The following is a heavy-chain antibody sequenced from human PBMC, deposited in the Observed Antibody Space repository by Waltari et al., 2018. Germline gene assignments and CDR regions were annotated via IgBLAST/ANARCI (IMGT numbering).Heavy chain of an antibody. J-gene: IGHJ4*02. CDR1: GGSISSGGYS. CDR3: ASYDFWSGYFGH. V-gene: IGHV4-30-2*01. D-gene: IGHD3-3*01. CDR2: IYHSGST. Sequence: QLQLQEPGSGLVKPSQTLSLTCAVSGGSISSGGYSWSWIRQPPGKGLEWIGYIYHSGSTYYNPSLKSRVTISVDRSKNQFSLKLSSVTAADTAVYYCASYDFWSGYFGHWGQGTLVTVSS.